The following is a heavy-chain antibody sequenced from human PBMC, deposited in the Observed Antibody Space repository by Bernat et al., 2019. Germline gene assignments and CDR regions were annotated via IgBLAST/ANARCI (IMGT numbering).Heavy chain of an antibody. CDR1: GYTFTGYY. V-gene: IGHV1-2*04. CDR3: ARDQNYDSSGSGVTADYYYGMDV. Sequence: QVQLVQSGAEVKKPGASVKVSCKASGYTFTGYYMHWVRQAPGQGLEWMGWINPNSGGTNYAQKFQGWVTMTRDTSISTAYMELSRPRSDDTAVYYCARDQNYDSSGSGVTADYYYGMDVWGQGTTVTVSS. CDR2: INPNSGGT. D-gene: IGHD3-22*01. J-gene: IGHJ6*02.